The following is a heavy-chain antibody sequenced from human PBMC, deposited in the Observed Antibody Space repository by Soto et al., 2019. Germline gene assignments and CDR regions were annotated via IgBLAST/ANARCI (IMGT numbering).Heavy chain of an antibody. CDR2: ISAYNGNT. CDR3: ARAYSSSWYADGFDI. CDR1: GYTFTIYG. Sequence: ASLKVSCKASGYTFTIYGISWVRQAPGQGLEWMGWISAYNGNTNYAQKLQGRVTMTTDTSTSTAYMELRSLRSEDTAVYYCARAYSSSWYADGFDIWGQGTMVTVSS. D-gene: IGHD6-13*01. V-gene: IGHV1-18*01. J-gene: IGHJ3*02.